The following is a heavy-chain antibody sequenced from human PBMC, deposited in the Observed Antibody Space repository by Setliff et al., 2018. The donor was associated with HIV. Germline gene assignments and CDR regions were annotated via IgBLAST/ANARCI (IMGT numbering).Heavy chain of an antibody. D-gene: IGHD3-10*01. CDR1: GFTFINYA. CDR2: IVGGASST. J-gene: IGHJ5*02. V-gene: IGHV3-23*01. Sequence: GGSLRLSCVASGFTFINYAMSWVRQAPGKGLEWVSAIVGGASSTVYADSVKGRLTISRDNSKNTLYLQMNSLRVEDTAVYYCAKDLLASFGEPYPPTANWFDPWGQGTLVTVSS. CDR3: AKDLLASFGEPYPPTANWFDP.